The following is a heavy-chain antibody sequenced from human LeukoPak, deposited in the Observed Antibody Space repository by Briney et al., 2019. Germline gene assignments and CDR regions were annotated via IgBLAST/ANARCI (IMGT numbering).Heavy chain of an antibody. CDR3: ANRGF. Sequence: GGSLRLSCAASGFTFRSYSMHWVRQAPGKGLEWVAVISYLGDDQFYAESVKGRFTISRDNSKNTLYLQMNSLRAEDTAVYYCANRGFWGQGTLVTVSS. CDR2: ISYLGDDQ. CDR1: GFTFRSYS. V-gene: IGHV3-30*18. J-gene: IGHJ4*02.